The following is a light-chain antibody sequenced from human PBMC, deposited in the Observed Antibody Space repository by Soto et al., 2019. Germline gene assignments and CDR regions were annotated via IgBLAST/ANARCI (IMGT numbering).Light chain of an antibody. CDR2: DAS. CDR1: QSVSSY. Sequence: EIVLTQSPATLSLSPGERATLSCRASQSVSSYLAWYQQKPGQAPRLLIYDASNRAISIPARFSGSGSGTDFTLTISSLEPEDFAVYYCQQRSNWPPLTFGQGNKVEIE. V-gene: IGKV3-11*01. CDR3: QQRSNWPPLT. J-gene: IGKJ1*01.